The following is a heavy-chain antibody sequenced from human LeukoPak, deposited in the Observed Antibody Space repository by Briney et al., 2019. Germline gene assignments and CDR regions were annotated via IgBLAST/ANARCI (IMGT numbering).Heavy chain of an antibody. Sequence: ASVKVSCKASGYTFTSYGISWVRQPPAQGLEWMGWISAYNGNTNYAQKLQGRGTMTTDTSESTAYMELRSLRSDDTAVYYCASMEYDILTGYYNVGAFDIWGQGTMVTVSS. CDR3: ASMEYDILTGYYNVGAFDI. D-gene: IGHD3-9*01. CDR2: ISAYNGNT. J-gene: IGHJ3*02. CDR1: GYTFTSYG. V-gene: IGHV1-18*01.